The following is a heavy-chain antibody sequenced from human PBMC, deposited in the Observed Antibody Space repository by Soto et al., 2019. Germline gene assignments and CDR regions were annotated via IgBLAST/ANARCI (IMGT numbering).Heavy chain of an antibody. D-gene: IGHD6-13*01. CDR3: ASEESSSWSQGFDP. Sequence: PGESLKISCKGSGYSFTSYWISWVRQMPGKGLEWMGRIDPSDSYTNYSPSFQGHVTISADKSISTAYLQWSSLKASDTSMYYCASEESSSWSQGFDPWGQGTLVTVSS. CDR2: IDPSDSYT. CDR1: GYSFTSYW. J-gene: IGHJ5*02. V-gene: IGHV5-10-1*01.